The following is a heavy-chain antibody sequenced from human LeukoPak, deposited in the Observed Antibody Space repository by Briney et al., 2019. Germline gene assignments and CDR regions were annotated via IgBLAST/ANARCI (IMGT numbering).Heavy chain of an antibody. CDR2: MYYSGST. D-gene: IGHD5-12*01. Sequence: SETLSLTCTVSGGSISSYYWSWIRQPPGKGLEWIGYMYYSGSTDYNPSLKSRVSLSVDTSNNHFSLNLYSVTAADTAVYYCARKSLTGRFNDYDVWSFDLWGRGTLVTVSS. CDR3: ARKSLTGRFNDYDVWSFDL. V-gene: IGHV4-59*08. J-gene: IGHJ2*01. CDR1: GGSISSYY.